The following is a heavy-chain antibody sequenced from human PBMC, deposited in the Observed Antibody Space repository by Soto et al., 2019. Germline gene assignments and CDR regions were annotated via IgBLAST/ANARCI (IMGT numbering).Heavy chain of an antibody. V-gene: IGHV4-59*01. J-gene: IGHJ5*02. Sequence: SETLSLTCTVSGGSISSYYWSWIRQPPGKGLERIGYIYYSGSTNYNPSLKSRVTISVDTSKNQFSLKLSSVTAADTAVYYCARAAIAAAGENWFDPWGQGTLVTVSS. CDR2: IYYSGST. CDR3: ARAAIAAAGENWFDP. CDR1: GGSISSYY. D-gene: IGHD6-13*01.